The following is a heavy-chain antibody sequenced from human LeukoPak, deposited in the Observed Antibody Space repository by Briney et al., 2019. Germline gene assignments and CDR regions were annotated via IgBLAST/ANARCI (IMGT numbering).Heavy chain of an antibody. D-gene: IGHD2-21*02. CDR3: AKERIVVVTATYPGGFDY. CDR2: ISGSGGST. CDR1: GFTFSSYA. J-gene: IGHJ4*02. V-gene: IGHV3-23*01. Sequence: GGSLRLSCAASGFTFSSYAMSWVRQAPGKGLEWVSAISGSGGSTYCADSVKGRFTISRDNSKNTLYLQMNSLRAEDTTVYYCAKERIVVVTATYPGGFDYWGQGTLVTVSS.